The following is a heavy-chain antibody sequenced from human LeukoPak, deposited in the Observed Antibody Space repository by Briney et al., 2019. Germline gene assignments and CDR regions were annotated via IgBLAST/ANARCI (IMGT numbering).Heavy chain of an antibody. CDR3: AKDYGIAARPDLVDY. D-gene: IGHD6-6*01. J-gene: IGHJ4*02. CDR2: ISGSGGST. V-gene: IGHV3-23*01. CDR1: GFTFSSYA. Sequence: GGSLRLSCAASGFTFSSYAMSWVRQAPGKGLEWVSAISGSGGSTYYADSVKGRFTISRDNSKNTLYLQMNSLRAEDTAVYYRAKDYGIAARPDLVDYWGQGTLVTVSS.